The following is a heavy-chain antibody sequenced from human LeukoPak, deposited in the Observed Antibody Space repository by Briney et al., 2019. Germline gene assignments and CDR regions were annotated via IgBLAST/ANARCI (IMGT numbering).Heavy chain of an antibody. CDR3: VRGDYGDYTLFDY. J-gene: IGHJ4*02. Sequence: GGPLRLSCAASGFTVSSNYMSWVRQAPGKGLEWVSVIYSGGSTYYADSVKGRFTISRDNSKNTLYLQMNSLRAEDTAVYYCVRGDYGDYTLFDYWGQGTLVTVSS. V-gene: IGHV3-53*01. D-gene: IGHD4-17*01. CDR2: IYSGGST. CDR1: GFTVSSNY.